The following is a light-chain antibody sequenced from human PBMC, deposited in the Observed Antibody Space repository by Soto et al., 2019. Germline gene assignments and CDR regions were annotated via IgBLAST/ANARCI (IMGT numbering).Light chain of an antibody. CDR1: QSVDIN. Sequence: EIVLTQSPGTLSLSPGGRVTLSYRASQSVDINLAWYQQKPGQAPRLLIYGASTRATDMPGRFSGRGSGTEFTLTISSLQSEDYAVYYCQQYRNWPRTFGQGTKVDI. V-gene: IGKV3-15*01. CDR2: GAS. CDR3: QQYRNWPRT. J-gene: IGKJ1*01.